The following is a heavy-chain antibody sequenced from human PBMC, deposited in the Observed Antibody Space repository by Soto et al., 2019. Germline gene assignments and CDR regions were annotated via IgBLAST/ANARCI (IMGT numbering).Heavy chain of an antibody. CDR3: AKENTPPYFDY. V-gene: IGHV3-33*06. J-gene: IGHJ4*02. Sequence: PGGSLRLSCTTSGLNLNDFGIHWVRQAPGKGMEWVAHIWYDGNRKNYVDSVKGRFIISRDSSSNTVYLQMNSLRAEDSAVYYCAKENTPPYFDYWGQGALVTVSS. CDR2: IWYDGNRK. D-gene: IGHD2-15*01. CDR1: GLNLNDFG.